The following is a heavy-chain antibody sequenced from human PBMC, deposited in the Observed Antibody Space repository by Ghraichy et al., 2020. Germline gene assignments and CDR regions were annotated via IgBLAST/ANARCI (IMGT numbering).Heavy chain of an antibody. CDR3: ARAAPYCSSTTCIDY. D-gene: IGHD2-2*01. Sequence: RGSLRLSCSASGFTFSNIWIHWVRQSPGKGLVWVSRIYGDGTDTTYADSVKGRFTISGDSAKNTLYLQMNSLRAEDTAVYYCARAAPYCSSTTCIDYWGQGTLVTVSS. CDR2: IYGDGTDT. CDR1: GFTFSNIW. V-gene: IGHV3-74*01. J-gene: IGHJ4*02.